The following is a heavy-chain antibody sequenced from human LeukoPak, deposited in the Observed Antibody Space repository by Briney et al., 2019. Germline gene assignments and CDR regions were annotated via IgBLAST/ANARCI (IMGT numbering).Heavy chain of an antibody. CDR1: GFTFSTYW. J-gene: IGHJ4*02. Sequence: PGGSLRLSCAVSGFTFSTYWMSWVRQAPGKGLEWVANIKQDGSEKYYVDSVKGRFTISRDNAKNSLYLQMNNLRAEDTAVYYCANLYSSGWYDGGPTPFDYWGQGTLVTVSS. D-gene: IGHD6-19*01. V-gene: IGHV3-7*03. CDR3: ANLYSSGWYDGGPTPFDY. CDR2: IKQDGSEK.